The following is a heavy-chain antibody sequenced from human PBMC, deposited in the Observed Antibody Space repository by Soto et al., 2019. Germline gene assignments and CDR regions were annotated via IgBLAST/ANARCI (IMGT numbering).Heavy chain of an antibody. CDR1: GGSISSGGYY. D-gene: IGHD5-18*01. CDR2: IYYSGST. V-gene: IGHV4-31*03. J-gene: IGHJ4*02. Sequence: SETLSLTCTVSGGSISSGGYYWSWIRQHPGKGLEWIGYIYYSGSTYYNPSLKSRVTISVDTSKNQFSLKLSSVTAADTAVYYCARVNVDTAMGIDDWGQGTLVTVSS. CDR3: ARVNVDTAMGIDD.